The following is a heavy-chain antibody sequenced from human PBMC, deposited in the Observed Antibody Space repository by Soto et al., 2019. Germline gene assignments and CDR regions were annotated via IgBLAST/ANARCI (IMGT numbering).Heavy chain of an antibody. J-gene: IGHJ4*02. CDR1: GYTFTSYA. CDR3: ARVEIGSMTGTYDY. D-gene: IGHD3-22*01. Sequence: ASVKVSCKASGYTFTSYAMHWVRQAPGQRLEWMGWINAGNGKTKYAQKFQGRVTITRDTSTSTAYMELSSLRSEDTAVYYCARVEIGSMTGTYDYWGQGTLVTVSS. CDR2: INAGNGKT. V-gene: IGHV1-3*01.